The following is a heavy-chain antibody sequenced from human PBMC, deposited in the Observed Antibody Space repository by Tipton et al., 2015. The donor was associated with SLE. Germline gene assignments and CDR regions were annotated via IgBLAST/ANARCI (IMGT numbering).Heavy chain of an antibody. J-gene: IGHJ4*02. CDR1: GFTFSSYE. D-gene: IGHD6-19*01. Sequence: SLRLSCAASGFTFSSYEMNWVRQAPGKGLEWVSYISSSGTTIYYADSVKGRFTISRDNAKNSLYLQMNSLRAEDTAVYYCAMGRSSGCSFDYWGQGTLATVSS. CDR2: ISSSGTTI. CDR3: AMGRSSGCSFDY. V-gene: IGHV3-48*03.